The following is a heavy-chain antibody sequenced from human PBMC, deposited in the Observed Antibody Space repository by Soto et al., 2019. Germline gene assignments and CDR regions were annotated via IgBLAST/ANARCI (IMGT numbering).Heavy chain of an antibody. Sequence: PGESLKISCQGSGYSFSTYWIGWVRQMPGKGLEWMGVIYPQDSDTRYSPSFQGQVTFSVDRSLSTAYLQWDSLKASDTATYYCARQRAWNDAFDVSGQGTLVTVSS. CDR3: ARQRAWNDAFDV. D-gene: IGHD1-1*01. CDR2: IYPQDSDT. V-gene: IGHV5-51*01. J-gene: IGHJ4*02. CDR1: GYSFSTYW.